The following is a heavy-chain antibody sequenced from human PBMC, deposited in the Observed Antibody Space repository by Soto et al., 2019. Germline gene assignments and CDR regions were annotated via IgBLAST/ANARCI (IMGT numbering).Heavy chain of an antibody. J-gene: IGHJ4*02. CDR1: GFALSSHS. D-gene: IGHD5-18*01. Sequence: VGSLRLSCAASGFALSSHSMYWVRQAPGKGLEWVSYISPVGGDIHYADSVKGRFTFSRDMARSSLSLQMTRLRDEDTAVYFCARGRADTAYFESWGQGTLVTVSS. CDR2: ISPVGGDI. CDR3: ARGRADTAYFES. V-gene: IGHV3-48*02.